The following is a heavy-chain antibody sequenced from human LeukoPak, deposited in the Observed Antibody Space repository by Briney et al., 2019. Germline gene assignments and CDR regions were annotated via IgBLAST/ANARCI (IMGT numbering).Heavy chain of an antibody. Sequence: XVKVSCKASGGTFSSYAISWVRQAPGQGLEWMGGIIPIFGTANYAQKFQGRVTITADESTSTAYMELSSLRSEDTAVYYCARDPSPFSYYDSSGYYYPYFDYWGQGTLVTVSS. V-gene: IGHV1-69*13. CDR3: ARDPSPFSYYDSSGYYYPYFDY. CDR1: GGTFSSYA. CDR2: IIPIFGTA. J-gene: IGHJ4*02. D-gene: IGHD3-22*01.